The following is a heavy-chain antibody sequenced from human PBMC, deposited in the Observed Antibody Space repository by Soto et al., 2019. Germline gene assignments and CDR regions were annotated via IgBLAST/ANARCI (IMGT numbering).Heavy chain of an antibody. Sequence: QVQLVQSGTEVKKPGASVKVSCKASGYTFTTYNIHWVRQGPGHGLEWMGIINPHTGRTSYSQNFQGRVTIHRDTSTSTVYMAVSSLSYADTAMYYCARGTYGDIDYWGQGTLVSVSS. CDR3: ARGTYGDIDY. CDR2: INPHTGRT. CDR1: GYTFTTYN. D-gene: IGHD4-17*01. V-gene: IGHV1-46*01. J-gene: IGHJ4*02.